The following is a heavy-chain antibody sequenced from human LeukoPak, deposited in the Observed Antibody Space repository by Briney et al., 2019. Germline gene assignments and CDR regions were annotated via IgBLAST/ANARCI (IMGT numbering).Heavy chain of an antibody. J-gene: IGHJ3*02. V-gene: IGHV3-23*01. CDR2: ISGSGGNT. Sequence: GGSLRLSCAASGFTFSSYAMSWVRQAPGKGLEWVSGISGSGGNTYYADSVKGRFTISRDNSKNTLYLQMNSLRAEDTAVHYCAKQNIAMAGTGAFDIWGQGTIVTVSS. CDR3: AKQNIAMAGTGAFDI. CDR1: GFTFSSYA. D-gene: IGHD6-19*01.